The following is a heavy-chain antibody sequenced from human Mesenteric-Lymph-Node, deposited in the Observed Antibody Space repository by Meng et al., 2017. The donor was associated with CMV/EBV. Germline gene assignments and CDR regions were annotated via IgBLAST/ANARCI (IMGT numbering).Heavy chain of an antibody. D-gene: IGHD2-21*01. CDR2: IWYDGSSD. CDR1: GFPFSSHG. Sequence: GESLKISCAASGFPFSSHGLHWVRQAPGKGLEWVALIWYDGSSDYYADSVKGRFTISRDNSKNTLYLQMNSLRAEDTAVYYCAKEDCGGDCPPQPWGQGTLVTVSS. CDR3: AKEDCGGDCPPQP. V-gene: IGHV3-33*06. J-gene: IGHJ4*02.